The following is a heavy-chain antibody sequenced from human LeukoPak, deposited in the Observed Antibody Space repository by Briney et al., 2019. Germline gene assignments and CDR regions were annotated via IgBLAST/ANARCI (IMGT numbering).Heavy chain of an antibody. D-gene: IGHD2-21*01. Sequence: PSETLSLTCAVYGGSFSGYYWSWIRQPPGKGLEWIGEINHNGSTNYNPSLKSRVTISVDTSKNQFSLKLSSVTAADTAVYYCAIASYDYFDYWGQGTLVTVSS. CDR1: GGSFSGYY. J-gene: IGHJ4*02. CDR3: AIASYDYFDY. V-gene: IGHV4-34*01. CDR2: INHNGST.